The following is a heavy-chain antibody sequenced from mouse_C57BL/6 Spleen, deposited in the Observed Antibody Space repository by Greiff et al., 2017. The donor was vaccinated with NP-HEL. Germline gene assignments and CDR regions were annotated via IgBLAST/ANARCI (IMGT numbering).Heavy chain of an antibody. CDR2: ISYHGCN. D-gene: IGHD1-1*01. Sequence: EVKLVESGPGLVKPSQSLSFTCSVIGYSITSGYYWNWIRQFPGNKLEWMSYISYHGCNNYNPSLQNLIAITRDTAKNQFFLKLKSVTAEDTATYYCARDRFITTVVATPDWYCDGWGTGTTVTVSS. CDR1: GYSITSGYY. CDR3: ARDRFITTVVATPDWYCDG. V-gene: IGHV3-6*01. J-gene: IGHJ1*03.